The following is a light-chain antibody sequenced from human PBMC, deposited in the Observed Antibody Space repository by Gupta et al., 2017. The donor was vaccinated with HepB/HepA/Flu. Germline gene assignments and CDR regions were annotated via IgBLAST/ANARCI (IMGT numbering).Light chain of an antibody. CDR2: KVS. J-gene: IGKJ5*01. V-gene: IGKV2-30*01. CDR3: MQGKSLHT. CDR1: QSLVDSAGNTF. Sequence: VVLTQSPLSLSVTLGQPASISCRSSQSLVDSAGNTFLNWFQQSPGQSPRRLIYKVSNRDSGVPDRFSGSGSGNDFTLKSSRVEDEDVGIYYGMQGKSLHTFGQGTRLEIK.